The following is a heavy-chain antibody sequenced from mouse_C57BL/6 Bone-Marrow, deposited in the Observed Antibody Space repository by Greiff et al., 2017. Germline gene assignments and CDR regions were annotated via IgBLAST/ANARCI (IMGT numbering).Heavy chain of an antibody. V-gene: IGHV14-4*01. J-gene: IGHJ2*01. D-gene: IGHD1-1*02. CDR2: IDPEIGDT. Sequence: VQLQQSGAELVRPGASVKLSCTASGFNIKDDYIHWVKQRPEQGLEWIGGIDPEIGDTTYAPKFQGKATITSDKSSNTAYLQLSLLTSEDTAVYYCSSYGGNYCDFWGQGTPLTVAS. CDR3: SSYGGNYCDF. CDR1: GFNIKDDY.